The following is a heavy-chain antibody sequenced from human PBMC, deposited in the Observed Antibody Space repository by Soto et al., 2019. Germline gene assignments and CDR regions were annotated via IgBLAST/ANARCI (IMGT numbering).Heavy chain of an antibody. CDR2: ISGSGGST. CDR1: GFTFSSYA. J-gene: IGHJ4*02. CDR3: AKARTYYDILTGYLDY. Sequence: GGSLRLSCAASGFTFSSYAMSWVRQAPGKGLEWVSAISGSGGSTYYADSVKGRFTISRDNSKNTLYLQMNSLRAEDTAVYYCAKARTYYDILTGYLDYWGQGTLVTVSS. D-gene: IGHD3-9*01. V-gene: IGHV3-23*01.